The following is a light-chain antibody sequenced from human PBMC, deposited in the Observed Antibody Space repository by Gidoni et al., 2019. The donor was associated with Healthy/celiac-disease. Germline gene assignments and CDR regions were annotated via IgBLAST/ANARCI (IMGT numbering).Light chain of an antibody. J-gene: IGKJ4*01. CDR1: QSVLYSSNNKNY. CDR2: WAS. Sequence: DIVITPSPDSLAVSLGERATINCKSSQSVLYSSNNKNYLAWYQQKPGQPPKLLIYWASTRESGVPGRFSGSGSGTDFTLTISSLQAEDVAVYYCQQYYNTPLTFXGXTKVEIK. V-gene: IGKV4-1*01. CDR3: QQYYNTPLT.